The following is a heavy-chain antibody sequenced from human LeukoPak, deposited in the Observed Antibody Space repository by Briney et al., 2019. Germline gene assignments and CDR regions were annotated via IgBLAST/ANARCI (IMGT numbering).Heavy chain of an antibody. CDR1: GFSLTTRKMC. CDR2: IDWDGKE. J-gene: IGHJ4*02. Sequence: SGPTLVNPTQTLTLTCTFSGFSLTTRKMCLTWIRQPPGKALEWLARIDWDGKEYYRTSLKTRLTISKDTSKNQVVLTMTNMDPVHTATYYCAWPISVDAVVFDYWGQGILVTVSS. CDR3: AWPISVDAVVFDY. D-gene: IGHD3-9*01. V-gene: IGHV2-70*11.